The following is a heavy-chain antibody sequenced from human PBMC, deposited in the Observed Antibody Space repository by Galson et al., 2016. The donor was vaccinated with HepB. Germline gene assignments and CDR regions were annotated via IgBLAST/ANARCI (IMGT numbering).Heavy chain of an antibody. Sequence: ETLSLTCAVYGASFSGYYWSWIRQPPGKGLEWIGEINYSGSTNYNPSLKSRVTISVDTSKNQFSLKLRSVTAADTAVYYCARGRLRWGIIAAATPKVHAFDIWGQGTMVTVSS. CDR2: INYSGST. V-gene: IGHV4-34*01. J-gene: IGHJ3*02. CDR3: ARGRLRWGIIAAATPKVHAFDI. CDR1: GASFSGYY. D-gene: IGHD2-15*01.